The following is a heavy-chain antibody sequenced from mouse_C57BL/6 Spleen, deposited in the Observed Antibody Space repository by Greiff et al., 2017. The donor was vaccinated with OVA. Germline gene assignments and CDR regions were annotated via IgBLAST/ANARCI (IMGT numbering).Heavy chain of an antibody. Sequence: EVQLQESGGGLVKPGGSLKLSCAASGFTFSSYAMSWVRQTPEKRLEWVATISDGGSYTYYPDNVKGRFTISRDNAKNNLYLQMSHLKSEDTAMYYCARDGYYGSNRYFDVWGTGTTVTVSS. CDR1: GFTFSSYA. V-gene: IGHV5-4*01. J-gene: IGHJ1*03. D-gene: IGHD1-1*01. CDR2: ISDGGSYT. CDR3: ARDGYYGSNRYFDV.